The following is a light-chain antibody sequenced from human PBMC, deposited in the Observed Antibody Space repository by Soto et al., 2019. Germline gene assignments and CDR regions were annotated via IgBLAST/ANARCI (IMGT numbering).Light chain of an antibody. CDR2: WAS. CDR1: QSVLYSSNNKNY. Sequence: DLGMTQSPDSLAVSLGERATINCKSSQSVLYSSNNKNYLAWYQQKPGQPPKLLIYWASTRESGVPDRFSGSGSGTDFTRTISSLHAEDVAVYYCQQYYSTPSYTFGQGTKLEIK. CDR3: QQYYSTPSYT. V-gene: IGKV4-1*01. J-gene: IGKJ2*01.